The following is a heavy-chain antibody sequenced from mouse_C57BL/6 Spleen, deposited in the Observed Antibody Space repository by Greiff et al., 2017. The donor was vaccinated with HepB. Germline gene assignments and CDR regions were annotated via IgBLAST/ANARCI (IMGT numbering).Heavy chain of an antibody. V-gene: IGHV14-2*01. Sequence: EVQGVESGAELVKPGASVKLSCTASGFNIKDYYMHWVKQRTEQGLEWIGRIDPEDGETKYAPKFQGKATITADTSSNTAYLQLSSLTSEDTAVYYCARGYDGYYPPYAMDYWGQGTSVTVSS. CDR2: IDPEDGET. CDR1: GFNIKDYY. D-gene: IGHD2-3*01. J-gene: IGHJ4*01. CDR3: ARGYDGYYPPYAMDY.